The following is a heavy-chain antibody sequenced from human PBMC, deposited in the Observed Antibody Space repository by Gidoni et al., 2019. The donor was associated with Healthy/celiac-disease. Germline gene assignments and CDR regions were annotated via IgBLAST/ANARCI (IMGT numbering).Heavy chain of an antibody. CDR3: AHPGVNDAFDI. D-gene: IGHD3-10*01. V-gene: IGHV3-7*02. CDR1: GFTFSSYC. CDR2: IKQDGSEK. Sequence: EVQLVESGGGLVQPGGSLRLSCEASGFTFSSYCMSWVRQAPGKGLEWVANIKQDGSEKYYVDSVKGRFTISRDNAKNSLYLQMNSLRAEDTAVYYCAHPGVNDAFDIWGQGTMVTVSS. J-gene: IGHJ3*02.